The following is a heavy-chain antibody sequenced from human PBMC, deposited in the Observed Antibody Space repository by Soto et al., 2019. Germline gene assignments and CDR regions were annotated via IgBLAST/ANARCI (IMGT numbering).Heavy chain of an antibody. V-gene: IGHV3-30*18. CDR1: GFIFSSYG. Sequence: QVQLVESGGGVVQPGRSLRLSCAASGFIFSSYGMHWVRQAPGKGLEWVAVISYEGSHTYYADSVKGRFTITRDNSKNTLYLQMNSLRPEDTAVYYGAKEVHCGGGSCSWSEGFDYWGQGTLLTVSS. CDR3: AKEVHCGGGSCSWSEGFDY. J-gene: IGHJ4*02. D-gene: IGHD2-15*01. CDR2: ISYEGSHT.